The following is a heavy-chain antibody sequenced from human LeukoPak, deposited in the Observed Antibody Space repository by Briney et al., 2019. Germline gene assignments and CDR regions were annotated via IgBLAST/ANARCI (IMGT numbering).Heavy chain of an antibody. V-gene: IGHV4-4*02. CDR2: IYHSGST. J-gene: IGHJ4*02. Sequence: PSETLSLTCAVSGGSISSSNWWSWVRQPPGKGLEWIGEIYHSGSTNYNPSLKSRVTISVDTSKNQFSLKLSSVTAADTAVYYCARDGRGGITMVRGVIGPQYYFDYWGQGTLVIVSS. CDR1: GGSISSSNW. CDR3: ARDGRGGITMVRGVIGPQYYFDY. D-gene: IGHD3-10*01.